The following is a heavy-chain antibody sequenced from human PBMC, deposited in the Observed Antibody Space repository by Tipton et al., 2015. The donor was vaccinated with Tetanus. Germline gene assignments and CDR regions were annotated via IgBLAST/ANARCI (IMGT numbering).Heavy chain of an antibody. Sequence: GSLRLSCAASGFTFSSYNMNWVRQAPGKGLEWVSYITSSSSTIYYADSVKGRFTISGDNAKNSLYLQMNSLRDDDTAVYYCGGFSFSDDLDIWGRGAMVTVSS. CDR3: GGFSFSDDLDI. J-gene: IGHJ3*02. CDR1: GFTFSSYN. V-gene: IGHV3-48*02. D-gene: IGHD2-15*01. CDR2: ITSSSSTI.